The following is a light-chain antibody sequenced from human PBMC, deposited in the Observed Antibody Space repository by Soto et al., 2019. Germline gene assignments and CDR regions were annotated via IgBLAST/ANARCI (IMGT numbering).Light chain of an antibody. Sequence: QSVLTQPPSVSAAPGQKVTISCSGSSSNIGNNYVSWYQQLPGTAPKLLIYHNNKRPSGIPDRFSGSKSGTSATLGITGLQTGDEADDYCGTWDSSLSAVVFGGGTKLTVL. J-gene: IGLJ2*01. CDR1: SSNIGNNY. CDR3: GTWDSSLSAVV. CDR2: HNN. V-gene: IGLV1-51*01.